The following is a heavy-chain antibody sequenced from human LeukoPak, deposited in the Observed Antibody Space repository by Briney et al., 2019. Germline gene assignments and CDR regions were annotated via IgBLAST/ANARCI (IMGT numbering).Heavy chain of an antibody. J-gene: IGHJ5*02. CDR2: IYYCGST. V-gene: IGHV4-30-4*01. D-gene: IGHD1-26*01. Sequence: SQTLSLTCTVSGGSFSSVDYYWSWIRQPPGKGVEGIRYIYYCGSTYYNPSLKSRVTLSVDTSKNQFSLKLSSVTAADTAVYYCARSGSYPVGFDPWGQGTLVTVSS. CDR3: ARSGSYPVGFDP. CDR1: GGSFSSVDYY.